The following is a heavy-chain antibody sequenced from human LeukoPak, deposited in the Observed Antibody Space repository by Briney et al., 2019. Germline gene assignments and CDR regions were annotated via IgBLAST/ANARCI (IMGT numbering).Heavy chain of an antibody. D-gene: IGHD3-16*01. CDR1: GFTFSSYW. V-gene: IGHV3-7*01. CDR3: ARDAPGIMITFGGVTAKRGSAFDI. J-gene: IGHJ3*02. Sequence: PGGSLRLSCAASGFTFSSYWMSWVRQAPGKGLEWVANIKQDGSEKYYVDSVKGRFTISRDNAKNSLYLQMNSLRAEDTAVYYRARDAPGIMITFGGVTAKRGSAFDIWGQGTMVTVSS. CDR2: IKQDGSEK.